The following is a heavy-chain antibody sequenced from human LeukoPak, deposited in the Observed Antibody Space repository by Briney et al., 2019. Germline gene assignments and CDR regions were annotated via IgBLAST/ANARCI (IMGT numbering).Heavy chain of an antibody. CDR1: GSTLSSNW. Sequence: PGGSLRLSCGVSGSTLSSNWMSWVRQAPGKGLEWVASIKQDGSDKYYVDSVEGRFTISRDNAKNSVYLQMNSLRADGTAVYYCARAYPYCSSTSCYSMHMDVWGKGTTVTVSS. J-gene: IGHJ6*03. CDR2: IKQDGSDK. V-gene: IGHV3-7*03. CDR3: ARAYPYCSSTSCYSMHMDV. D-gene: IGHD2-2*01.